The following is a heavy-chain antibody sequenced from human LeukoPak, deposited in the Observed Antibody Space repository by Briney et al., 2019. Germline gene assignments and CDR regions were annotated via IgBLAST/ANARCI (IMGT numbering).Heavy chain of an antibody. CDR2: IYSDTTA. V-gene: IGHV3-66*01. CDR3: AKVEEGWFDP. Sequence: PGGSLRLSCAASGFTLSSNYMGWVRQAPGRGLEWVSVIYSDTTAYYPDSVKGRFTISRDNSKNSLYLQMNSLSTDDTAVYYCAKVEEGWFDPWGQGTLVTVSS. CDR1: GFTLSSNY. J-gene: IGHJ5*02.